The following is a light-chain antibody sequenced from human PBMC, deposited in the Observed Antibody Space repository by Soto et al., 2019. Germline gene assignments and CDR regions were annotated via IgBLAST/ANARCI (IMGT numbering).Light chain of an antibody. J-gene: IGKJ5*01. Sequence: EIVLTQSPGTLSLSPGERATLSCRASQTVASNYLAWYQHKPGQAPRLLIYGASSRAPGIPDRFSGSGSGTDFTLAISRVETEDCAVYYCQQFDYLITFGQGTRLEIK. V-gene: IGKV3-20*01. CDR1: QTVASNY. CDR3: QQFDYLIT. CDR2: GAS.